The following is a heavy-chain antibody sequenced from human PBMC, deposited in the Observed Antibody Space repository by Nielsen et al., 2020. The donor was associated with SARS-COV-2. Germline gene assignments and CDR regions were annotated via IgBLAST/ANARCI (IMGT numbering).Heavy chain of an antibody. CDR3: ARGGGNADY. Sequence: GSLRLSCIVSGGSISSYYWSWIRQPPGKGLEWIGNIYDSGSINYNPSLKSRVTISVDTSKNQFSLKLSSVTAADTAVYYCARGGGNADYWGQGTLVTVSS. D-gene: IGHD2-15*01. J-gene: IGHJ4*02. CDR1: GGSISSYY. V-gene: IGHV4-59*01. CDR2: IYDSGSI.